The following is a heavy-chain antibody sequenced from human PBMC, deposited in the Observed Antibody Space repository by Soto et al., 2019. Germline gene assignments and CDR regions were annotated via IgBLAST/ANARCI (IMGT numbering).Heavy chain of an antibody. CDR2: IIPIFGTT. CDR1: GGTFSSYA. D-gene: IGHD1-1*01. Sequence: QVHLVQSGAEVKRPGSSVKVSCKASGGTFSSYAITWVRQAPGQGLEWMGGIIPIFGTTNYAQKFQSRVTITADESTSRGYMEVSSLRSEDTAVYYCAGGGTSGTKYHYLEYWGQGLMVTVS. J-gene: IGHJ4*02. CDR3: AGGGTSGTKYHYLEY. V-gene: IGHV1-69*12.